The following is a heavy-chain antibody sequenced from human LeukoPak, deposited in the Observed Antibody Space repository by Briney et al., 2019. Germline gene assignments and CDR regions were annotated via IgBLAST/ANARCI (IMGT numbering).Heavy chain of an antibody. J-gene: IGHJ4*02. V-gene: IGHV3-30*18. CDR2: IPYDGSNK. Sequence: GGSLRLSCAASGFTFSSYGMHWVRQAPGKGLVWVAVIPYDGSNKYYADSVKGRFTISRDNSKNTLYLQMNSLRAEDTAVYYCAKDSGSSGWYGGYYFDYWGQGTLVTVSS. D-gene: IGHD6-19*01. CDR1: GFTFSSYG. CDR3: AKDSGSSGWYGGYYFDY.